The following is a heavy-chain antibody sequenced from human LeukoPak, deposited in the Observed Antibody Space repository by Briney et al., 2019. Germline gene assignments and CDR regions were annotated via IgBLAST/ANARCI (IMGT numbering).Heavy chain of an antibody. D-gene: IGHD5-18*01. CDR1: GFTFSSYA. CDR2: ISGSGGSK. V-gene: IGHV3-23*01. CDR3: AKEKEVDTAMAVYFDY. Sequence: GGSLRLSCAASGFTFSSYAMSWVRQAPGKGLEWVSAISGSGGSKYYADSVKGRFTISRDNSKNTLYLQMNSLRAADTAVHYCAKEKEVDTAMAVYFDYWGQGTLVTVSS. J-gene: IGHJ4*02.